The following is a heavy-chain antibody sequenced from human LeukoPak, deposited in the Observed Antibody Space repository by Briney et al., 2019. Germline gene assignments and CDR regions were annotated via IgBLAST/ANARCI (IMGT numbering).Heavy chain of an antibody. D-gene: IGHD2-2*01. CDR2: IRSDGGIK. J-gene: IGHJ4*02. V-gene: IGHV3-30*02. CDR3: AKDVPAAYFDY. CDR1: GFIFKNFG. Sequence: GGSLRLPCAASGFIFKNFGMYWVRQAPGKGLEWVAFIRSDGGIKYYADSVKGRFTISRDNSKNTLYLQVNSLRAEDTAVYFCAKDVPAAYFDYWGQGTLVTVSS.